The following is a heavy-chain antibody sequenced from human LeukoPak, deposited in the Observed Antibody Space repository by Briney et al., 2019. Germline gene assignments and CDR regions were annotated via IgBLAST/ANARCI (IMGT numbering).Heavy chain of an antibody. CDR1: GDSISSSNSY. Sequence: SETLSLTCIVSGDSISSSNSYWGWIRQPPGKGLEWIGSIYYSGNTYYNASLKSRVSISVDTSKNHFSLRLTSVTAADTAVYYCARADQYYYDSSGYDYWGQGTLVTVSS. J-gene: IGHJ4*02. D-gene: IGHD3-22*01. CDR2: IYYSGNT. CDR3: ARADQYYYDSSGYDY. V-gene: IGHV4-39*02.